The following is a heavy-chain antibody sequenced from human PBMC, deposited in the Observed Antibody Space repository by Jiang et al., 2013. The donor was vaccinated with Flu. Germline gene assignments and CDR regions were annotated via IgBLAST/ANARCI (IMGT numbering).Heavy chain of an antibody. CDR2: VTHSGVT. Sequence: LLKPSETLSLTCGVYGGSFTGNYGGWIRQPPGKGLEWIGEVTHSGVTNYNPSFKSRATIAADTSKKQLSLELNSVTAADTAVYYCSMWDVNRLRDYWAQGTLVTVSS. CDR3: SMWDVNRLRDY. J-gene: IGHJ4*02. V-gene: IGHV4-34*01. D-gene: IGHD1-26*01. CDR1: GGSFTGNY.